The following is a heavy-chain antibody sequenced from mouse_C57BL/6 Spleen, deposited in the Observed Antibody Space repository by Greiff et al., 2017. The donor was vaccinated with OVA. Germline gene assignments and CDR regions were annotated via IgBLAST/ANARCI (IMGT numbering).Heavy chain of an antibody. V-gene: IGHV1-52*01. CDR2: IDPSDSET. D-gene: IGHD4-1*01. CDR1: GYTFTSYW. Sequence: VQLQQPGAELVRPGSSVKLSCKASGYTFTSYWMHWVKQRPIQGLEWIGNIDPSDSETHYNQKFKDKATLTVDKSSSTAYMQLSSLTSEDSAVYYCARGSGTYWYFDVWGTGTTVTVSS. CDR3: ARGSGTYWYFDV. J-gene: IGHJ1*03.